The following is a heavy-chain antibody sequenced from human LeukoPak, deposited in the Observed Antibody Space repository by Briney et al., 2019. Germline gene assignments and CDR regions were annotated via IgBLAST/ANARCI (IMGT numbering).Heavy chain of an antibody. Sequence: GASVKVSCKASGYTFSTYGISWVRQAPGQGLEWMGWITVYNGDTNYAQKLQGRVTMTTDTSTSTAYMELRSLRSDDTAVYYCARRYISNGDYLDYWGQGTLVTVSS. D-gene: IGHD3-3*02. CDR3: ARRYISNGDYLDY. CDR2: ITVYNGDT. V-gene: IGHV1-18*01. J-gene: IGHJ4*02. CDR1: GYTFSTYG.